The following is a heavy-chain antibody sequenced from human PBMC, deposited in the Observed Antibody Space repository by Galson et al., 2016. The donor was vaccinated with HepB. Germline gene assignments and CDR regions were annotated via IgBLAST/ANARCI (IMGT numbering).Heavy chain of an antibody. J-gene: IGHJ4*02. V-gene: IGHV3-23*01. CDR2: ISGAGGTT. D-gene: IGHD3/OR15-3a*01. CDR1: GFGFRNYY. Sequence: SLRLSCAGSGFGFRNYYMIWVRQAPGKGLEWVSGISGAGGTTSYADSVKGRFTISRDNSKNTLFLQMDSLRAEDTAVYYCAKVKESGTYPYFDYWGQGTLVTVSS. CDR3: AKVKESGTYPYFDY.